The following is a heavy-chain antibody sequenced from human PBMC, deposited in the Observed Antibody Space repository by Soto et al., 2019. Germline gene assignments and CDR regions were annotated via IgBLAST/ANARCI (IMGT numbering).Heavy chain of an antibody. CDR2: IYYSGST. CDR3: ARGYCSGGSCYSGAEYFQH. CDR1: GGSISSSSYY. V-gene: IGHV4-39*01. D-gene: IGHD2-15*01. Sequence: QLQLQESGPGLVKPSETLSLTCTVSGGSISSSSYYWGWIRQPPGKGLERIGSIYYSGSTYYNPFLKSRVTISVDTSKNQFSLKLSSVTAADTAVYYCARGYCSGGSCYSGAEYFQHWGQGTLVTVSS. J-gene: IGHJ1*01.